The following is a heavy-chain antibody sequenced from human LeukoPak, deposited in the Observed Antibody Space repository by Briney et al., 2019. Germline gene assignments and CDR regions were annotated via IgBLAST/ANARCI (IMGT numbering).Heavy chain of an antibody. J-gene: IGHJ4*02. CDR3: ARATGDYGDFLFDY. Sequence: ASVKVSCKASGYTFTGYYMHWVRQAPGQRLEWMGWINPNSGGTNYAQKFQGRVTMTRDTSISTAYMELSRLRSDDTAVYYCARATGDYGDFLFDYWGQGTLVTVSS. CDR2: INPNSGGT. CDR1: GYTFTGYY. V-gene: IGHV1-2*02. D-gene: IGHD4-17*01.